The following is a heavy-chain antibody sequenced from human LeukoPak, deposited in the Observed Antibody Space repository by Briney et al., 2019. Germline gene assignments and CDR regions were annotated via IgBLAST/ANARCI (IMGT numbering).Heavy chain of an antibody. CDR3: AREVVARVNTGYDLYQYHYYMDV. D-gene: IGHD5-12*01. Sequence: ASVKVSCKASGGTFSSYAISWVRQAPGQGLEWMGGIIPIFGTANYAQKFQGRVTITADESTSTAYMELSSLRSEDTAVYYCAREVVARVNTGYDLYQYHYYMDVWGKGTTVTISS. CDR2: IIPIFGTA. V-gene: IGHV1-69*01. J-gene: IGHJ6*03. CDR1: GGTFSSYA.